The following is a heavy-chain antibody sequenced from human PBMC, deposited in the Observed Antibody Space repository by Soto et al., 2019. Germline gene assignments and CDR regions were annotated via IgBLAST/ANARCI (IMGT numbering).Heavy chain of an antibody. J-gene: IGHJ4*02. CDR2: IYYSGST. V-gene: IGHV4-39*01. Sequence: SETLSLTCTVSGGSISSSSYYWGWIRQPPGKGLEWIGSIYYSGSTYYNPSLKSRVTISVDTSKNQFSLKLSSVTAADTAVYYCARHGPGGSYSDYWGQGTLVTVSS. CDR1: GGSISSSSYY. CDR3: ARHGPGGSYSDY. D-gene: IGHD1-26*01.